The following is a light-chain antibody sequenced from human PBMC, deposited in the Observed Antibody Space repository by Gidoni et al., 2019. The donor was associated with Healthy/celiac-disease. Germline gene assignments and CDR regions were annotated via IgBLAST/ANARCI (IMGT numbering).Light chain of an antibody. V-gene: IGKV1-39*01. J-gene: IGKJ5*01. CDR1: QSISSY. CDR3: QHSYSTPGT. Sequence: DIHMTQSPSSLSASVGDRVTITCRASQSISSYLNWYQQKPGKAPKLLIYAASGLQSGVPSRFSGSGSGTDFTLTISSLQPEDVATYYCQHSYSTPGTFGQGTRLEIK. CDR2: AAS.